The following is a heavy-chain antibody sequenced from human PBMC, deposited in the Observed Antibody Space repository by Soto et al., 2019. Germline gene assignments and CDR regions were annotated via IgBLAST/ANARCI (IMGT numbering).Heavy chain of an antibody. V-gene: IGHV3-15*01. CDR2: MKSKSEGETT. CDR1: GFTFNNAW. Sequence: TVGSLRLSCAASGFTFNNAWMGWVRQAPGQGLEWVGHMKSKSEGETTDYAAPVKGRFTISRDDSKNTVYLQMNSLTTEDTAVYYCTAQFYFDASGYSFDLWGQGTLVTVSS. CDR3: TAQFYFDASGYSFDL. J-gene: IGHJ4*02. D-gene: IGHD3-22*01.